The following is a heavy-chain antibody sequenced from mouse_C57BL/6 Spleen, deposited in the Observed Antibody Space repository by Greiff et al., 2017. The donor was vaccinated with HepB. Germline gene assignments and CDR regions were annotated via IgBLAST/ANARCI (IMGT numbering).Heavy chain of an antibody. CDR1: GFTFSDYY. CDR3: ARRGGDGYSYYAMDY. V-gene: IGHV5-12*01. Sequence: EVQLVESGGGLVQPGGSLKLSCAASGFTFSDYYMYWVRQTPEKRLEWVAYISNGGGSTYYPDTVKGRFTISRDNAKNTLYLQMSRLKSEDTAMYYCARRGGDGYSYYAMDYWGQGTSVTVSS. J-gene: IGHJ4*01. CDR2: ISNGGGST. D-gene: IGHD2-3*01.